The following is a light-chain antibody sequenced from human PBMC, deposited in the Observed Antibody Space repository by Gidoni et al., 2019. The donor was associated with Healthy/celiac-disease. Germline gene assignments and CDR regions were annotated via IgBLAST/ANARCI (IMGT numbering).Light chain of an antibody. CDR2: QDS. Sequence: SYELTQPPSVSVSPGQTANITCSGDKLGDKYACWYQQKPGQSPVLVIYQDSKRPSGIPDRFSGSNSGNTATLTISGTQAMDEADYYCQAWDSSTDVVFGGGTKLTVL. CDR1: KLGDKY. J-gene: IGLJ2*01. V-gene: IGLV3-1*01. CDR3: QAWDSSTDVV.